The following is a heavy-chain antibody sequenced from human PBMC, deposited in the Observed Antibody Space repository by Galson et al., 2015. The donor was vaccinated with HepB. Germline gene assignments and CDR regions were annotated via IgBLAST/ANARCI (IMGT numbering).Heavy chain of an antibody. Sequence: SCKDCGYTFTDYYVHWVRQGPGQGLEGVGWIGPSFGDTMYAQKVQGKVTRTRDTSINTVYMEVSGLRSDDTAVYYCARQYHVTLSYYYALDVWGQGTTVTVSS. CDR1: GYTFTDYY. D-gene: IGHD2-2*01. CDR2: IGPSFGDT. CDR3: ARQYHVTLSYYYALDV. V-gene: IGHV1-2*02. J-gene: IGHJ6*02.